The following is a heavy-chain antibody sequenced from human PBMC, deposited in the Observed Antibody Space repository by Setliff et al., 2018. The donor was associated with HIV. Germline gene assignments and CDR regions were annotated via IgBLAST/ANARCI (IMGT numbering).Heavy chain of an antibody. CDR3: AREMAARPYFEGYSYYYMDV. D-gene: IGHD6-6*01. V-gene: IGHV1-69*06. CDR1: GGSFSSYG. J-gene: IGHJ6*03. Sequence: SVKVSCKASGGSFSSYGINWLRQAPGQGLEWMGGMVPVIGAAQYAQKFQGRVTITADRVTSTAYMEVTSLTSDDTAVYYCAREMAARPYFEGYSYYYMDVWGKGTTVTVSS. CDR2: MVPVIGAA.